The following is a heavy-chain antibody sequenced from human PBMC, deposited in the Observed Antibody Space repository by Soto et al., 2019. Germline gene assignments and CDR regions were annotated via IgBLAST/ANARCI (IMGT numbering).Heavy chain of an antibody. D-gene: IGHD2-15*01. CDR1: GFTFSTSW. CDR2: INSDGTTI. Sequence: EVQLVESGGDLIQPGGSLRISCAASGFTFSTSWMHWVRQTPGEGLAWVSRINSDGTTINYADSVKGRFTISRDNAKNTLYLQMNSLRADDTAVYYCTRAGSYRFDYWGQGTLVTVS. CDR3: TRAGSYRFDY. J-gene: IGHJ4*02. V-gene: IGHV3-74*01.